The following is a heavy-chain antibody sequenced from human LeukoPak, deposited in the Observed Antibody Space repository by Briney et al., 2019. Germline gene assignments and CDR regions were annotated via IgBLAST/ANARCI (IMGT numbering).Heavy chain of an antibody. D-gene: IGHD3-22*01. CDR2: IYPGDSDT. Sequence: GESLKISCKGSGYSFTSYWIGWVRQMPGKGLEWMGIIYPGDSDTRYSPSFQGQVTISADKSISTAYLQWSSLKASDTAMYYCARQLPYYDDSSGYPSGYYFDYWGQGTLVTVSS. CDR1: GYSFTSYW. J-gene: IGHJ4*02. CDR3: ARQLPYYDDSSGYPSGYYFDY. V-gene: IGHV5-51*01.